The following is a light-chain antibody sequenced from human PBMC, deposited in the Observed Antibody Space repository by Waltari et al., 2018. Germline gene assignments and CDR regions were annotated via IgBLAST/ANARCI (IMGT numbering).Light chain of an antibody. CDR1: SSNIGAGYA. V-gene: IGLV1-40*01. CDR2: GNS. CDR3: QSYDSTLSGSMI. Sequence: QSVLTQPPSVSGAPGQRGTISCTGSSSNIGAGYAVHWYQPLPGTAPKPLIYGNSNRPSGVPDRFSGSKSGTSASLAITGLQAEDEADYYCQSYDSTLSGSMIFGGGTKLTVL. J-gene: IGLJ2*01.